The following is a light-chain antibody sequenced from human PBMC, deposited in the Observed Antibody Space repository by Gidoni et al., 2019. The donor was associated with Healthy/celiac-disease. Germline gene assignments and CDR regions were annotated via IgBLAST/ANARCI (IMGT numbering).Light chain of an antibody. CDR2: AAS. J-gene: IGKJ1*01. V-gene: IGKV1-39*01. CDR1: QSISSY. Sequence: DIQMTQSPSSLSASVGDRVTITCRASQSISSYLNWYQQKPGKAPKLLIYAASSLQSGVPSRFSGSGSGTDFTLTISSLQPEDFATYYCQQSYSTYWTFXQXTKVEIK. CDR3: QQSYSTYWT.